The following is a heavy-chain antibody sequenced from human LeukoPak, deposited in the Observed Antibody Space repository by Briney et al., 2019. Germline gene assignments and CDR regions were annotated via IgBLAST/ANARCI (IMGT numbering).Heavy chain of an antibody. CDR2: INHSGST. Sequence: PSETLSLTCAVYGGSFRGYYWSWLRQPPGKGLEGIGEINHSGSTNYNPSLKSRVTISVDTSKNQFSLKLSSVTAADTAVYYCARGQGYCSGGSCYRPFDPWGQGTLVTVSS. CDR3: ARGQGYCSGGSCYRPFDP. D-gene: IGHD2-15*01. CDR1: GGSFRGYY. J-gene: IGHJ5*02. V-gene: IGHV4-34*01.